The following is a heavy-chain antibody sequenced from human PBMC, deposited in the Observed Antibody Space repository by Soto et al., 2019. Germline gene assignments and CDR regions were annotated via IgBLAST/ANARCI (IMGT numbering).Heavy chain of an antibody. J-gene: IGHJ5*02. V-gene: IGHV4-38-2*01. D-gene: IGHD4-17*01. CDR3: ARGAATVTPGWFDP. CDR2: IYHSGST. Sequence: RSLTCAVSCHSSSSGYYCGWIRQTPGNGLEWIASIYHSGSTYYNPSLKSRVTISVDTSKNQFSLKLTSVTAADTAVYYCARGAATVTPGWFDPWGQGIMVTVSS. CDR1: CHSSSSGYY.